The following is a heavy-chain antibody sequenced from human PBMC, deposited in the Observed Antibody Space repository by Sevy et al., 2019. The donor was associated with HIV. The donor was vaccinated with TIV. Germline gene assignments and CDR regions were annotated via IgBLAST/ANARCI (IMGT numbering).Heavy chain of an antibody. CDR1: GFAFSDYA. J-gene: IGHJ3*02. V-gene: IGHV3-30-3*01. Sequence: GGSLRLSCEAFGFAFSDYAMHWVRQVPGKGLEWLAVVSYDGSNTSYADSVKGRFTVSRDNSKNTLYLQMNSLRCDDTAVFYCARFPPQRAFDIWGQGTTVTVSS. CDR3: ARFPPQRAFDI. CDR2: VSYDGSNT.